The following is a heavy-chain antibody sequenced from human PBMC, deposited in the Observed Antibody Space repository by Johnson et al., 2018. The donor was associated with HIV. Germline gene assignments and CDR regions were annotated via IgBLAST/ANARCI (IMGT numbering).Heavy chain of an antibody. CDR3: ARGRIYGAFAFDI. J-gene: IGHJ3*02. CDR1: GFTFSSYW. CDR2: IKQDGREK. Sequence: VQLVESWGGLVQPGGSLRLSCAASGFTFSSYWMSWVRQAPGKGLEWVANIKQDGREKYYVDSVKGRLTIPRENAKNSLYLKMNSLRAEDTAVYYCARGRIYGAFAFDIWGQGTMVTVSS. V-gene: IGHV3-7*05. D-gene: IGHD3-10*01.